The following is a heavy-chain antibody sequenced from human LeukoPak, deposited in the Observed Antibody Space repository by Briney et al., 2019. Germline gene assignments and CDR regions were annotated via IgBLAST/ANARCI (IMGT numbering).Heavy chain of an antibody. D-gene: IGHD2-2*01. CDR3: ARTLFGDQYQLLHNWFDP. V-gene: IGHV7-4-1*02. CDR1: GYTFTNYA. J-gene: IGHJ5*02. CDR2: INTDTGNP. Sequence: VASVKVSCKASGYTFTNYAMNWVRQAPGQGLEWMGWINTDTGNPTYAQGFTRRLVFSLDTSASTAYLQISSLKAEDTAVYYCARTLFGDQYQLLHNWFDPWGQGTLVTASS.